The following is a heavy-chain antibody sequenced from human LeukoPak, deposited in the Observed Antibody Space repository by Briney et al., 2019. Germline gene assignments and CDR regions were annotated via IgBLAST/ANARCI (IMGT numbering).Heavy chain of an antibody. Sequence: SETLSLTCTVSGGSISSYYWSWIRQPPGEGLEWIGFIYYSGTTHYNPSLKSRVTISVDTSKNQFSLKLSSVTAADTAVYYCARGLGGSWYYFDYWGQGALVTVSS. D-gene: IGHD6-13*01. CDR2: IYYSGTT. V-gene: IGHV4-59*01. CDR3: ARGLGGSWYYFDY. J-gene: IGHJ4*02. CDR1: GGSISSYY.